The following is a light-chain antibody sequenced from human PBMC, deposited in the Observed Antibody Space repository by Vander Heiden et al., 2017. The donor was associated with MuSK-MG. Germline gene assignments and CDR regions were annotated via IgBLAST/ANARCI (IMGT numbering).Light chain of an antibody. V-gene: IGLV6-57*03. CDR3: QSYNFNSWV. CDR1: SGSIASNY. Sequence: NFMLTQPHSVSESPGQTVTISCTRSSGSIASNYVQWYQQRPGSAPTTVIYENNRRRSGVPDRFSGSIDSSSNSASLIISGLNTEDEANYYCQSYNFNSWVFGGGTKLTVL. J-gene: IGLJ3*02. CDR2: ENN.